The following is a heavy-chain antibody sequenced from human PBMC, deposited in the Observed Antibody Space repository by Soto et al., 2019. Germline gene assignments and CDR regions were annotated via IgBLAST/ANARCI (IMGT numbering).Heavy chain of an antibody. D-gene: IGHD2-2*01. J-gene: IGHJ4*02. CDR1: GGSISSGDYY. CDR2: IYYSGST. CDR3: ARVAIPWGSEYYFDY. Sequence: SETLSLTCTVSGGSISSGDYYWSWIRQPPGKGLEWIGYIYYSGSTYYNPSLKSRVTISVDTSKNQFSLKLSSVTAADTAVYYCARVAIPWGSEYYFDYWGQGTLVTVSS. V-gene: IGHV4-30-4*01.